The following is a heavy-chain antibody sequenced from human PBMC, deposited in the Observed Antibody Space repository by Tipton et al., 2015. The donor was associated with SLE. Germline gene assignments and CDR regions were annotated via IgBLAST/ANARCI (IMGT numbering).Heavy chain of an antibody. J-gene: IGHJ4*02. Sequence: TLSLTCSVSGVTISSYYWSWIRQPPGKRLEWIGYIYYSGDTNYIPSLKSRVTISVDTSKNQFSLKLNSVNAEDTAVYYCARDVTHCGGGYCYENFESWGQGTLVIVSS. CDR2: IYYSGDT. CDR1: GVTISSYY. D-gene: IGHD2-15*01. V-gene: IGHV4-59*12. CDR3: ARDVTHCGGGYCYENFES.